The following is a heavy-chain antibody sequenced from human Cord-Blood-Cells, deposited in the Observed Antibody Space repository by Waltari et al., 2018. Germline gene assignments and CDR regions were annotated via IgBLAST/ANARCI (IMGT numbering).Heavy chain of an antibody. V-gene: IGHV1-69*01. CDR2: IIPIFGTA. J-gene: IGHJ4*02. D-gene: IGHD3-10*01. CDR1: GGTFTSYA. Sequence: HVHLVQSGPQLKKPGSSVKVPCNALGGTFTSYAISWDRQAPGQGLEWMGGIIPIFGTATHAQKFQGRVTITADESTSTAYRELSSLRSEDTAVYYCAGDPDYGSGSDYWGQGTLVTVSS. CDR3: AGDPDYGSGSDY.